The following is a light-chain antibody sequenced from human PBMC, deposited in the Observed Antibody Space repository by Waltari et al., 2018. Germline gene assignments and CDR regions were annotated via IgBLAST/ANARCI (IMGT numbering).Light chain of an antibody. Sequence: DIQVTQSPSSLSASVGDTVTITCRASQDISSYLNWFQQKPVKAPKLLIYAASSLESGVPSRFSGSGSGTEFTLTISSLQPEDFAAYYCLQQNTYPLTFGGGTKVEIK. CDR3: LQQNTYPLT. J-gene: IGKJ4*01. CDR1: QDISSY. V-gene: IGKV1-17*01. CDR2: AAS.